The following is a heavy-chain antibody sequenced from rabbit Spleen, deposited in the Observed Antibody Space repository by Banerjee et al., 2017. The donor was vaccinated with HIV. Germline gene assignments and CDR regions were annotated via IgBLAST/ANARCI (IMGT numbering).Heavy chain of an antibody. D-gene: IGHD3-3*01. Sequence: QEQLEESGGDLGKPEGSLTLTCTASGFSFSNSYWICWVRQAPGKGLEWIACIDGGSSGSTWYASWAKGRFTISKTSSTTVTLQMTSLTAADTATYFCSRSNIDIDAVNLWGPGTLVTVS. V-gene: IGHV1S45*01. J-gene: IGHJ4*01. CDR1: GFSFSNSYW. CDR3: SRSNIDIDAVNL. CDR2: IDGGSSGST.